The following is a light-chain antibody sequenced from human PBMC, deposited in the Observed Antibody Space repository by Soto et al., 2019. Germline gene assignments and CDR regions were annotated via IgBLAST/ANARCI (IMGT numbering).Light chain of an antibody. CDR3: QQRGNWPWT. CDR2: DAS. J-gene: IGKJ1*01. Sequence: EIVLTQSPATLSLSPGERATLSCRASQSVSSYIAWYQQKPGQAPRLLIYDASNRATGIPARFSGSGSGTDFTLTISSLEPEDFAVYYCQQRGNWPWTFGQGTKVEIK. V-gene: IGKV3-11*01. CDR1: QSVSSY.